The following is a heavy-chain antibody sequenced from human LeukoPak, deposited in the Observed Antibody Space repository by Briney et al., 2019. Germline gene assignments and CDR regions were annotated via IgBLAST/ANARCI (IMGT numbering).Heavy chain of an antibody. D-gene: IGHD1-26*01. J-gene: IGHJ3*02. Sequence: PSETLSLTCAVSGYSTSSGHYWAWIRQPPGKGLEWIGSIYHSGSTYCNPSLESRVTISVDTSKNQFSLKLGSVTAADTAVYYCARATFSIVGATGPLVAFDIWGQGTMVTVSS. V-gene: IGHV4-38-2*01. CDR1: GYSTSSGHY. CDR2: IYHSGST. CDR3: ARATFSIVGATGPLVAFDI.